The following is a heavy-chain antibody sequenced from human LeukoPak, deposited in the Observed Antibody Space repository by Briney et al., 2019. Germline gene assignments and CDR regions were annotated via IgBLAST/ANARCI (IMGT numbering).Heavy chain of an antibody. Sequence: KPSETLSLTCPVSGYSISSGYYWGWIRQPPGKGLEWIGSIYHSGSTYYNPSLKSRVTISVDTSKNQFSLKLSSVTAADTAVYYCATTEWLLFLFDYWGQGTLVTVSS. V-gene: IGHV4-38-2*01. J-gene: IGHJ4*02. CDR3: ATTEWLLFLFDY. CDR1: GYSISSGYY. CDR2: IYHSGST. D-gene: IGHD3-3*01.